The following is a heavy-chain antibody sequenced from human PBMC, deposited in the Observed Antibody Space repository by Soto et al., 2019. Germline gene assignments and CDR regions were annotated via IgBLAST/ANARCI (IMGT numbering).Heavy chain of an antibody. CDR1: GGSISSYY. CDR3: ARARVEMAFDY. V-gene: IGHV4-59*01. Sequence: LSLTCTVSGGSISSYYWSWIRQPPGKGLEWIGYIYYSGSTNYNPSFKSRVTISVDTSKNQFSLKLSSVTAADTAVYYCARARVEMAFDYWGQGTLVTVSS. J-gene: IGHJ4*02. CDR2: IYYSGST.